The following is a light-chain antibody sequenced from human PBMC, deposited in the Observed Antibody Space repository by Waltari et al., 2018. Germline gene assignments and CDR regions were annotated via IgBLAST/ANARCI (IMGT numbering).Light chain of an antibody. V-gene: IGLV1-51*02. J-gene: IGLJ7*01. Sequence: QSVLTQPPSVSAAPGQRVTISCSGGRSNIGNHYVSWYRQFPGTAPKLLIKEDTERPSGIAGRFSGSKSGTSATLDITGLQAGDEADYYCGTWDSSLSGAVFGGGTHLTVL. CDR3: GTWDSSLSGAV. CDR2: EDT. CDR1: RSNIGNHY.